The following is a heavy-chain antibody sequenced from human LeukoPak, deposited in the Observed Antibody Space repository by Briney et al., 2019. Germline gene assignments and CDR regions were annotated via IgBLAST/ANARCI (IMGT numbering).Heavy chain of an antibody. CDR1: GFTFSTYS. Sequence: GGSLRLSCAASGFTFSTYSMNWVRQAPGKGLEWVSSISSSSSYIYYADSVKGRFTISRDNAKNTLYLQMNSLRAEDTAVYYCARNLHYYDSSGYYYLFDYWGQGTLVTVSS. CDR2: ISSSSSYI. V-gene: IGHV3-21*01. J-gene: IGHJ4*02. D-gene: IGHD3-22*01. CDR3: ARNLHYYDSSGYYYLFDY.